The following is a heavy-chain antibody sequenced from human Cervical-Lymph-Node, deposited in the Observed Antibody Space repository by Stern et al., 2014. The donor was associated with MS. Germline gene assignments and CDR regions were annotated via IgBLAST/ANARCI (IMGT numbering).Heavy chain of an antibody. V-gene: IGHV1-58*02. CDR3: AARYCSGGSCYNYYGMDV. CDR2: IVVGSVKT. D-gene: IGHD2-15*01. Sequence: QLVESGPEVKKPGTSVKVSCKASGFTFTSSAMQWVRQARGQRLEWIGWIVVGSVKTNYAQKFQERVTITRDMSTNTAYMELSSLRSEDTAVYYCAARYCSGGSCYNYYGMDVWGQGTTVTVSS. J-gene: IGHJ6*02. CDR1: GFTFTSSA.